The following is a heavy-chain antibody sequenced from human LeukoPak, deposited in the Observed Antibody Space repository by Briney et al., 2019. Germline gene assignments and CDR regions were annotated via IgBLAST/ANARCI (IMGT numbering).Heavy chain of an antibody. Sequence: SETLSLTCTVSGGSISSSSYYWGWIRQPPGKGLEWIGSIYYSGSTYYNPSLKSRVTISVDTSKNQFSLKLSSVTAADTAVYYCARSADYYGSGSYLRSDAFDIWGQGTMVTVSS. CDR1: GGSISSSSYY. V-gene: IGHV4-39*01. CDR2: IYYSGST. J-gene: IGHJ3*02. D-gene: IGHD3-10*01. CDR3: ARSADYYGSGSYLRSDAFDI.